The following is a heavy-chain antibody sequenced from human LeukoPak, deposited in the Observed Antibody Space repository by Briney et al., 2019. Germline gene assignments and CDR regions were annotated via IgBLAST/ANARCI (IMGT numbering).Heavy chain of an antibody. V-gene: IGHV4-34*01. CDR1: GGSFSGYY. D-gene: IGHD6-6*01. Sequence: SETLSLTCAVYGGSFSGYYWSWIRQPPGKGLEWIGEINHSRSTNYNPSLKSRVTISVDTSKNQFSLKLSSVTAADTAVYYCARGKTRPGFDYWGQGTLVTVSS. J-gene: IGHJ4*02. CDR2: INHSRST. CDR3: ARGKTRPGFDY.